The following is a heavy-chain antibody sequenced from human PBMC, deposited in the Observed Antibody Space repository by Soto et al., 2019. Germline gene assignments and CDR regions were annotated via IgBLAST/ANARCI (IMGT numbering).Heavy chain of an antibody. CDR3: ASLITMVRDPLFDY. CDR2: INHSGST. Sequence: SETLSLTCAVYGGSFSGYYWSWIRQPPGKGLEWIGEINHSGSTNYNPSLRSRVTISVDTSKNQFSLKLSSVTAADTAVYYCASLITMVRDPLFDYWGQGTLVTVSS. V-gene: IGHV4-34*01. D-gene: IGHD3-10*01. J-gene: IGHJ4*02. CDR1: GGSFSGYY.